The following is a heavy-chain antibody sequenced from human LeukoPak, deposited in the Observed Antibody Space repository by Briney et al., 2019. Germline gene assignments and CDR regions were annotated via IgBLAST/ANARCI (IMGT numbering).Heavy chain of an antibody. CDR1: GGSISSYY. Sequence: PSETLSLTCTVSGGSISSYYWSWIRQPPGKGLEWIGYIYYSESTNYNPSLKSRVTISVDTSKNQFSLKLSSVTAADTAVYYCARGGDILTGYRPYFDYWGQGTLVTVSS. V-gene: IGHV4-59*01. D-gene: IGHD3-9*01. CDR3: ARGGDILTGYRPYFDY. CDR2: IYYSEST. J-gene: IGHJ4*02.